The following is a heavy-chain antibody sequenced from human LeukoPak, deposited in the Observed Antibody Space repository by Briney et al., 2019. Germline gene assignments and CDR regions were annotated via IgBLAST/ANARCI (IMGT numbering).Heavy chain of an antibody. J-gene: IGHJ4*02. D-gene: IGHD2-2*01. CDR3: ARGDCSSTSCRGNDY. V-gene: IGHV3-30-3*01. Sequence: PGRSLRLSCAASGFTFSSYAMQWVRQAPGKGLEWVAVISYDGSNKYYADSVKGRFTISRDNSKNTLYLQMNSLRAEDTAVYYCARGDCSSTSCRGNDYWGQGTLVTVSS. CDR2: ISYDGSNK. CDR1: GFTFSSYA.